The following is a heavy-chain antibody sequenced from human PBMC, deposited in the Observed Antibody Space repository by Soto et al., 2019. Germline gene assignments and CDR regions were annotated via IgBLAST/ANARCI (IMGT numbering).Heavy chain of an antibody. V-gene: IGHV4-34*01. D-gene: IGHD6-13*01. CDR3: ARGRVAAASNYYYYGMDV. J-gene: IGHJ6*02. CDR1: GGSFSGYY. CDR2: INHSGST. Sequence: SETLSLTCAVYGGSFSGYYWSWIRQPPGKGLEWIGEINHSGSTNYNPSLKSRVTISVDTSKNQFSLKLSSVTAADTAVYYCARGRVAAASNYYYYGMDVWGQGTTVTVSS.